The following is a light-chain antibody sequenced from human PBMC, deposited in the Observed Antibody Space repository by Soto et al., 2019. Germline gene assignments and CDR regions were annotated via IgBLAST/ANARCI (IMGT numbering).Light chain of an antibody. CDR3: LLDFRYFWA. CDR1: QAIRTA. CDR2: AAS. V-gene: IGKV1-6*01. J-gene: IGKJ1*01. Sequence: AIQLTQSPSSLYASVGDRVTITCRASQAIRTALGWYQQKPGKVPKLLIYAASILQSGVPSRFSGSGSGTDFTLTISSLQPEDFATYYCLLDFRYFWAFGQAPKVDIK.